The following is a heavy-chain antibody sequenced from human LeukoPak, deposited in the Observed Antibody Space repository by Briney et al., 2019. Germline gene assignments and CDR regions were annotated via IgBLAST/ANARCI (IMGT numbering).Heavy chain of an antibody. D-gene: IGHD6-19*01. J-gene: IGHJ4*02. CDR2: IRAYNGDT. CDR1: GYIFTGYY. V-gene: IGHV1-18*04. CDR3: ATTTATSGSSLY. Sequence: ASVKVSCKASGYIFTGYYMHWVRQAPGQGLEWMGWIRAYNGDTNYAQKLQGRVTMTAERSTNTAYMELRGLTFDDTAVFYCATTTATSGSSLYWGQGTLVNVAS.